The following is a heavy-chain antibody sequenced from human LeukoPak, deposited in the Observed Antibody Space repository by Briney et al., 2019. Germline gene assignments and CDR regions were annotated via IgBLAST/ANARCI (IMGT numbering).Heavy chain of an antibody. V-gene: IGHV4-59*01. CDR2: IYYSGST. CDR1: GGSINSYY. D-gene: IGHD7-27*01. Sequence: PSETLSLTCTVSGGSINSYYWSWIRQPPGKGLEWIGYIYYSGSTNYNPSLKSRVTISADTSKNQFSLKLNSVTAADTAIYYCARDRGWGEGAFDIWGQGTMVTVSS. CDR3: ARDRGWGEGAFDI. J-gene: IGHJ3*02.